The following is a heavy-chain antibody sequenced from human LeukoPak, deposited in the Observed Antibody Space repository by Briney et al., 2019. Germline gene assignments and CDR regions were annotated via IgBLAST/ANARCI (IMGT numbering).Heavy chain of an antibody. Sequence: PSETLSLTCTVSGGSISSYYWSWVRQPPEKGLEWIGEISHDGSTNYNPSLKSRVTISVDKSNNHFSLKLTSVTAADTAMYYCARGDNYVFDVWGRGTLVSVSS. CDR2: ISHDGST. V-gene: IGHV4-4*02. CDR1: GGSISSYY. CDR3: ARGDNYVFDV. D-gene: IGHD5-24*01. J-gene: IGHJ2*01.